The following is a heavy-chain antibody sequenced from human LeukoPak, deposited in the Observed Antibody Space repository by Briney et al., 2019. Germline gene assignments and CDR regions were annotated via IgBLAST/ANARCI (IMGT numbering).Heavy chain of an antibody. CDR2: ISGSGGST. J-gene: IGHJ5*02. V-gene: IGHV3-23*01. D-gene: IGHD2-2*01. CDR3: AKQDIVVVPAAMWFDP. Sequence: GASLRLSCAASGFTFSSYAMSWVRQAPGEGLEWVSAISGSGGSTYYADSVKGRFTISRDNSKNTLYLQMNSLRAEDTAVYYCAKQDIVVVPAAMWFDPWGQGTLVTVSS. CDR1: GFTFSSYA.